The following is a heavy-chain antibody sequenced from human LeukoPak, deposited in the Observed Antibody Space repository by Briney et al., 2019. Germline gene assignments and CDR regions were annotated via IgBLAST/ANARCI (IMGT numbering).Heavy chain of an antibody. Sequence: ASVKVSCKASGGTFSSYAISWVRQAPGQGLEWMGGIIPIFGTANYAQKFQGRVTITADESTSTAYMELSSLRSEDTAVYYCARGGYSGINYFDYWGQGTLVTVSS. D-gene: IGHD5-12*01. J-gene: IGHJ4*02. V-gene: IGHV1-69*13. CDR2: IIPIFGTA. CDR1: GGTFSSYA. CDR3: ARGGYSGINYFDY.